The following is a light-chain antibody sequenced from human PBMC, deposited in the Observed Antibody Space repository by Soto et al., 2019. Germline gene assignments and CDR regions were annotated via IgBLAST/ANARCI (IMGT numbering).Light chain of an antibody. CDR3: HQSFSSPRT. V-gene: IGKV1-39*01. J-gene: IGKJ1*01. CDR1: QNIGDY. Sequence: DIQMTQSPPSLSASAGDIVTITCRASQNIGDYLSWYQLKPGTAPKLLIYAASNLQSGVPPRFSGSGSGKDFTLTIAALQPDDFATYYCHQSFSSPRTFGQGTKVDI. CDR2: AAS.